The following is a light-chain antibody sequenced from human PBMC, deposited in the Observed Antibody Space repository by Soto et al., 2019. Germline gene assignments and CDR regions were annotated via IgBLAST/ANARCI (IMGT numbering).Light chain of an antibody. Sequence: EIVMTQSPPTLSVSPGERATLSCRASQRISTNVAWYQHKPGQAPRLLIYSASTRATGIPARYSGSGSRTEFTLTISSLQSEDFADYYCQQYNNWPPITFGGGTKVDIK. CDR3: QQYNNWPPIT. CDR1: QRISTN. CDR2: SAS. V-gene: IGKV3-15*01. J-gene: IGKJ4*01.